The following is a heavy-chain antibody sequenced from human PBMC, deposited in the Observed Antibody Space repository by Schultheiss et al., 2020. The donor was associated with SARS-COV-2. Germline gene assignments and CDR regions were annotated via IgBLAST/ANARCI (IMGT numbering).Heavy chain of an antibody. CDR1: GFTFSSYE. CDR2: IGSSGSSI. J-gene: IGHJ4*02. V-gene: IGHV3-48*03. Sequence: GESLKISCEASGFTFSSYEMNWFRQAPGKGLEWVSYIGSSGSSIYYADSVKGRFSISRDNSKNTLYLQMNSLRAEDTAVYYCARYSSRTGYYYDSSGYDYWGQGTLVTVSS. CDR3: ARYSSRTGYYYDSSGYDY. D-gene: IGHD3-22*01.